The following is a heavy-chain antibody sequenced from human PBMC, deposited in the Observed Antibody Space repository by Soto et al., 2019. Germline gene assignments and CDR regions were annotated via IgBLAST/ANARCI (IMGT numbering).Heavy chain of an antibody. CDR3: ARVSYSSYPRYYYYGMDV. D-gene: IGHD6-6*01. Sequence: ASVKVSCKASGYTFTSYDINWVRQATGQGLEWMGWINPNSGGTNYAQKFQGWVTMTRDTSISTAYMELSRLRSDDTAVYYCARVSYSSYPRYYYYGMDVWGQGTTVTVSS. V-gene: IGHV1-2*04. CDR1: GYTFTSYD. J-gene: IGHJ6*02. CDR2: INPNSGGT.